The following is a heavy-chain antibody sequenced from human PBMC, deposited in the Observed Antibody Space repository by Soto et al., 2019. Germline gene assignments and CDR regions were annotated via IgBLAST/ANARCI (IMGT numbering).Heavy chain of an antibody. CDR1: GFTFSSYA. Sequence: GGSLRLSCAASGFTFSSYAMSWVRQAPGKGLEWVSAISGSGGSTYYADSVKGRFTISRDNSKNTLYLQMNSLRAEDTAVYYCANQPGISSSWYGDWGKGTLVTFSS. V-gene: IGHV3-23*01. CDR3: ANQPGISSSWYGD. CDR2: ISGSGGST. D-gene: IGHD6-13*01. J-gene: IGHJ4*02.